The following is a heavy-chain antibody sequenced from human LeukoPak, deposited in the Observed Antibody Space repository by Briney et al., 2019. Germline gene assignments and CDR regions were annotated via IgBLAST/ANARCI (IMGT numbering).Heavy chain of an antibody. D-gene: IGHD1-26*01. V-gene: IGHV3-23*01. CDR1: GFTFSSYA. Sequence: GGSLRLSCAASGFTFSSYAMSWVRQAPGKGLEAPGKVLEWVSTIISSGHATYYPDSVRGRFTISRDNSKSTLHLQMDGLRAEDSALYYCAKWPEGATPKFHHWGQGTLVTVSS. CDR2: IISSGHAT. CDR3: AKWPEGATPKFHH. J-gene: IGHJ4*02.